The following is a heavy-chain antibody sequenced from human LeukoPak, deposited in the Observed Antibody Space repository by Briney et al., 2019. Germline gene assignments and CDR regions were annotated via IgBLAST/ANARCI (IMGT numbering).Heavy chain of an antibody. J-gene: IGHJ4*02. CDR3: AKLPRIAAAALPVDY. D-gene: IGHD6-13*01. V-gene: IGHV3-23*01. CDR2: ISGSGGST. Sequence: PGGSLRLSCAASGLTFSSCAMSWVRQAPGKGLEWVSAISGSGGSTYYADSVKGRFTISRDNSKNTLYLQMNSLTAEDTAVYYCAKLPRIAAAALPVDYWGQGTLVTVSS. CDR1: GLTFSSCA.